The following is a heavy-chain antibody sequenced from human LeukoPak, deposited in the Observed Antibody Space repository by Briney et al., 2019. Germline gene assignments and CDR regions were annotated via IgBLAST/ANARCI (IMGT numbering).Heavy chain of an antibody. V-gene: IGHV4-30-4*08. CDR3: ARQLRITMVRGVIDY. J-gene: IGHJ4*02. Sequence: SQTLSLTCTVSGGSISSGDYYWSWIRQPPGKGLEWIGYIYYSGSTYYNPSLKSRVTISVDTSKNQFSLKLSSVTAADTAVYYCARQLRITMVRGVIDYWGQGTLVTVSS. CDR2: IYYSGST. CDR1: GGSISSGDYY. D-gene: IGHD3-10*01.